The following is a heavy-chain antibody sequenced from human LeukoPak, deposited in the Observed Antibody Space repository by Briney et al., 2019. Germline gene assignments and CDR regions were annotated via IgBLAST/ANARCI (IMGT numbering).Heavy chain of an antibody. D-gene: IGHD6-19*01. V-gene: IGHV3-21*04. J-gene: IGHJ4*02. CDR2: ISSSSSYI. Sequence: GGSLRLSCAASGFTFSSYSMNWIRQAPGKGLEWVSSISSSSSYIYYADSVEGRFTISRDNSKNTLYLQMNSLRAEDTAVYYCAKGVEAVALEYWGQGTLVTVSS. CDR3: AKGVEAVALEY. CDR1: GFTFSSYS.